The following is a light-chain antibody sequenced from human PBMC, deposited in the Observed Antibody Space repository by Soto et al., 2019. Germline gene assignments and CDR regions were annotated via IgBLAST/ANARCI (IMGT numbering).Light chain of an antibody. V-gene: IGKV1-5*03. J-gene: IGKJ1*01. Sequence: DIQMTQSPSTLSASVGDRVTITFRASESISNWLAWYQQKLGKAPKLLIYKASNLQSGVPSRFSGTGSGTEFTLTISGLQPDDFATYYCQQYNSYWTFGQRTIVDI. CDR2: KAS. CDR1: ESISNW. CDR3: QQYNSYWT.